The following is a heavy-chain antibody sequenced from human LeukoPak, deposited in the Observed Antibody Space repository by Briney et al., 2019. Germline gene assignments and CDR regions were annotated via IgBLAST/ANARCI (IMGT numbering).Heavy chain of an antibody. J-gene: IGHJ4*02. CDR2: ISAYNGNT. D-gene: IGHD3-16*01. CDR3: ARDEEGEPNLDY. CDR1: GYTFTSYG. Sequence: SVKVSCKASGYTFTSYGISWVRQAPGQGLEWMGWISAYNGNTSYAQKLQGRVTMTTDTSTSTAYMELRSLRSDDTAVYYCARDEEGEPNLDYWGQGTLVTVSS. V-gene: IGHV1-18*01.